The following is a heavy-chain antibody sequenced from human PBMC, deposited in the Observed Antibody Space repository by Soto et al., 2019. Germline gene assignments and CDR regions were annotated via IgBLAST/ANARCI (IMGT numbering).Heavy chain of an antibody. CDR2: IYYSGST. CDR1: GGSISSSSYY. V-gene: IGHV4-39*01. D-gene: IGHD4-17*01. J-gene: IGHJ6*02. Sequence: SETLSLTCTVSGGSISSSSYYWGWIRQPPGKGLEWIGSIYYSGSTYYNPSLKSRVTISVDTSKNQFSLKLSSVTAADTAVYYCASYYSSTTVTTILYYYYGMDVWGQGTTVTVSS. CDR3: ASYYSSTTVTTILYYYYGMDV.